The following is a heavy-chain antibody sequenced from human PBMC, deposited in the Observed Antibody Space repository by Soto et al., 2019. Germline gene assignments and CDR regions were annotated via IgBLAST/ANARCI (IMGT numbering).Heavy chain of an antibody. J-gene: IGHJ2*01. CDR1: GFTFSSYA. CDR2: ISGSGGST. CDR3: AKDIVATTFYWYFDL. Sequence: EVQLLESGGGLVQPGGSLRLSCAASGFTFSSYAMSWVRQAPGKGLEWVSAISGSGGSTYYADSVKGRFTISRDNSXXTLYLQMNSLRAEDTAVYYCAKDIVATTFYWYFDLWGRGTLVTVSS. V-gene: IGHV3-23*01. D-gene: IGHD5-12*01.